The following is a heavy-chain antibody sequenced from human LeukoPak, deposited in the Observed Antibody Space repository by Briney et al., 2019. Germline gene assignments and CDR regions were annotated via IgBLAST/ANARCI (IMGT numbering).Heavy chain of an antibody. Sequence: GGPLQISCKGSECGFTNYWIGWVGQMPGKGLEWMGIIYPGESDTRYSPSFQGQVTISADKSISTAYLQWSSLKASDTAMYFCATYAGSYSIYSQHWGQGTLVTVSS. CDR3: ATYAGSYSIYSQH. V-gene: IGHV5-51*01. D-gene: IGHD3-10*01. CDR2: IYPGESDT. J-gene: IGHJ1*01. CDR1: ECGFTNYW.